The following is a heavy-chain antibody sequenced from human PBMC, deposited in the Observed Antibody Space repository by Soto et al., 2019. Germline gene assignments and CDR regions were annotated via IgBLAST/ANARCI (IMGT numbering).Heavy chain of an antibody. CDR1: GYTFSSYG. V-gene: IGHV1-18*01. CDR2: ISDYNGNT. Sequence: QVQLVQSGAEVKKAGASVKVSCKASGYTFSSYGISWVRQAPGQGLEWMGWISDYNGNTHYAQKFQGRLIMTTDTSTXTPXXEXRSLRSDDTAVYFCAREGYYSGSGTYSPPRYYGMDVWGQGTTVTVSS. CDR3: AREGYYSGSGTYSPPRYYGMDV. J-gene: IGHJ6*02. D-gene: IGHD3-10*01.